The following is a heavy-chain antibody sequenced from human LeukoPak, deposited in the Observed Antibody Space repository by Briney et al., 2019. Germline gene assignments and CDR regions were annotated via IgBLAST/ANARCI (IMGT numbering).Heavy chain of an antibody. CDR2: ISAYNGNT. CDR1: GYTFTGYY. J-gene: IGHJ4*02. CDR3: ARVLGHGTTNY. Sequence: ASVKVSCKASGYTFTGYYMHWVRQAPGQGLEWMGWISAYNGNTNYAQKLQGRVTMTTDTSTSTAYMELRSLRSDDTAVYYCARVLGHGTTNYWGQGTLVTVSS. D-gene: IGHD1-1*01. V-gene: IGHV1-18*04.